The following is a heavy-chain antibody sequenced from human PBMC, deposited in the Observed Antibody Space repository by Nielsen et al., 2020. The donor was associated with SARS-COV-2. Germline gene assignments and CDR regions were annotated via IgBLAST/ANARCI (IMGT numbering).Heavy chain of an antibody. CDR1: GFTFSNAW. V-gene: IGHV3-15*01. J-gene: IGHJ4*02. D-gene: IGHD3-9*01. Sequence: GGSLRLSCAASGFTFSNAWMSWVRQAPGKGLEWVGRIKSKTDGGTTDYAAPVKGRFTISRDDSKNTLYLQMNSLKTEDTAVYYCTTMVNYDILTGYYNRIYYFDYWGQGTLVTVSS. CDR3: TTMVNYDILTGYYNRIYYFDY. CDR2: IKSKTDGGTT.